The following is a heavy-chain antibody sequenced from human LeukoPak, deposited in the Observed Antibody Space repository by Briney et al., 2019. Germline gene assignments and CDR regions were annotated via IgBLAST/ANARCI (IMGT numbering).Heavy chain of an antibody. CDR2: INQDGSEI. CDR1: GFTFSNYW. V-gene: IGHV3-7*03. Sequence: GGSLRLSCAASGFTFSNYWMSWVRQAPGKGLEWLANINQDGSEIYYVDSVKGRFTISRDNGKNSLYLQINSLRADDTAVYYCARVAGHSGCYGGFDYWGQGTLVTVSS. CDR3: ARVAGHSGCYGGFDY. J-gene: IGHJ4*02. D-gene: IGHD1-26*01.